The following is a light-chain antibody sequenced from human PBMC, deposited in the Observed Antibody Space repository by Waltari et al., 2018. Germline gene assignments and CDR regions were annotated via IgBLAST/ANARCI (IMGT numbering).Light chain of an antibody. Sequence: QSVLTQPPSVSAAPGQKVTIPCPGRSSNIGNNYVSWYQRLPGTTPKLLIYDNYNRPSGIPDRFSGSKSGTSATLGITGLQTGDEADYYCGTWDSSLSAVVFGGGTKLTVL. V-gene: IGLV1-51*01. CDR3: GTWDSSLSAVV. CDR2: DNY. CDR1: SSNIGNNY. J-gene: IGLJ2*01.